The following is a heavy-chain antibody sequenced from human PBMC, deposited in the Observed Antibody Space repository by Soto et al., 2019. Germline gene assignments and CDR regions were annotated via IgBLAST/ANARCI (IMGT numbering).Heavy chain of an antibody. CDR3: ARGWFGPDV. CDR1: GFTLSGRS. CDR2: IDNAGTDS. J-gene: IGHJ6*04. V-gene: IGHV3-74*01. Sequence: VQLVESGGGLVQPRGSLRLSCAASGFTLSGRSMHWVRQAPGKGLVWVSGIDNAGTDSTYADSVKGRFTSSRDNAKNMLYLQMNSLRVEDTAVYYCARGWFGPDVWGKGTTVTVSS. D-gene: IGHD3-10*01.